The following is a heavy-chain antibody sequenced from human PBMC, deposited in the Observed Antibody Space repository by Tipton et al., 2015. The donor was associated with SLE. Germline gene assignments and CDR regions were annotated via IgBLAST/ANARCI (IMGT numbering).Heavy chain of an antibody. J-gene: IGHJ6*02. CDR3: ARDRSGSQWGEYYFYGLDV. D-gene: IGHD1-26*01. CDR1: GDSVSTNY. CDR2: IYSSGTT. V-gene: IGHV4-4*07. Sequence: TLSLTCTVSGDSVSTNYWNWIRQPAGKGLEWIGRIYSSGTTNYYPSLKSRATMSVDTSKNQFSLKLSSVTTADTAVYYCARDRSGSQWGEYYFYGLDVWGQGTTVSVSS.